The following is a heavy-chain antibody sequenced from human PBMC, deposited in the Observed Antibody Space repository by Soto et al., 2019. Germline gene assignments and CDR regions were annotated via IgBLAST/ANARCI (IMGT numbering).Heavy chain of an antibody. D-gene: IGHD4-17*01. V-gene: IGHV3-23*01. CDR1: GFTFSGYA. Sequence: EVQLLESGGGLVQPGGSLRLSCAASGFTFSGYAMSWVRQAPGKGLEWVSTINDLATTTHYARSVKGRFIISRDNSKSPLALQINSLRGEDTAVYYCAKFRGGGYGDWHLDYWGQGALVTVSS. CDR2: INDLATTT. J-gene: IGHJ4*02. CDR3: AKFRGGGYGDWHLDY.